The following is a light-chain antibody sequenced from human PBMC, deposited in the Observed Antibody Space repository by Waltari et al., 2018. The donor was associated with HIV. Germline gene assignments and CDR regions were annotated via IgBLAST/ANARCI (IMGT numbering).Light chain of an antibody. CDR1: SSNIGSNN. J-gene: IGLJ2*01. V-gene: IGLV1-47*01. CDR3: VVWDDSLSGVV. Sequence: QSVVTQSPSASGTTGQSVTIPCPGSSSNIGSNNVFWSQHLPGTAPELLIYRDNQRPSGVPDRISGSRSGTSASLAISGLRSEDEAVYYCVVWDDSLSGVVFGGGTSLTVL. CDR2: RDN.